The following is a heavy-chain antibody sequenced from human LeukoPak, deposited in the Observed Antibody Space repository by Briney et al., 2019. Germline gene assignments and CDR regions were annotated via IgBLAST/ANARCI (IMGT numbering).Heavy chain of an antibody. V-gene: IGHV2-5*01. CDR2: IYWNDDK. D-gene: IGHD3-9*01. J-gene: IGHJ4*02. CDR3: AHRRHDILTGYLNYFDY. Sequence: SGPTLVKPTQTLTLTCTFSGFPLSTSGVGVLWIRQPPGKALDWLALIYWNDDKRYSPSLKSRLTTTRDTSNNQVVLTMTNMGPVDTATYYCAHRRHDILTGYLNYFDYWGQGTLVTVSS. CDR1: GFPLSTSGVG.